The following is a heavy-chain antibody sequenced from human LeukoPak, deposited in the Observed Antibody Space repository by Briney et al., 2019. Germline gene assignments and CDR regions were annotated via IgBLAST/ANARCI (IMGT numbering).Heavy chain of an antibody. CDR1: GYTFTDYY. V-gene: IGHV1-69-2*01. J-gene: IGHJ5*02. D-gene: IGHD6-13*01. Sequence: ASVKISCKASGYTFTDYYMHWVHQAPGKGLEWMGRVDPEDGETIYAEKFQGRVTITADTSTDTAYMELSSLRSEDTAVYYCAPSQTSSSFGNWFDPWGQGTLVTVSS. CDR3: APSQTSSSFGNWFDP. CDR2: VDPEDGET.